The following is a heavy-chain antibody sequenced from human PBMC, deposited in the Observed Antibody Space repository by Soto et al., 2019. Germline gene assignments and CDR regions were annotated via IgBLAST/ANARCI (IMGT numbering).Heavy chain of an antibody. D-gene: IGHD4-17*01. CDR2: INPSGST. J-gene: IGHJ4*02. Sequence: QVQLQQWGAGLLKPSETLALTCGVYGGSLSGNYWSWIRQPQGEGLEWIGEINPSGSTNYIPSLKSRATIAEDTSKNQFSLKLSSVIAADTAVYYSARGRDGGGDSWGQGTLVTGSS. CDR1: GGSLSGNY. CDR3: ARGRDGGGDS. V-gene: IGHV4-34*01.